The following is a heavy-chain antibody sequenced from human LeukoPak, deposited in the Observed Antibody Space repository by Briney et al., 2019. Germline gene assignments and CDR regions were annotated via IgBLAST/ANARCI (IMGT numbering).Heavy chain of an antibody. CDR3: ARAQISDYGEFDY. CDR1: GSTFTSYC. Sequence: ASGKVSCKASGSTFTSYCMHWVRQAPGHGLEWRGIINPSGGRTSYAQKCQGRVTMTRDTSTSTVYMGLSSLRSEDTAVYYCARAQISDYGEFDYWGQGTLVTVSS. CDR2: INPSGGRT. V-gene: IGHV1-46*01. D-gene: IGHD4-17*01. J-gene: IGHJ4*02.